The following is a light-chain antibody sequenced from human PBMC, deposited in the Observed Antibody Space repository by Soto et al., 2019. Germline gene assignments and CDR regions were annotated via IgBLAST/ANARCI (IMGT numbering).Light chain of an antibody. CDR3: SSYAGSNNWV. Sequence: QSALTQPPSASGSPGQSVTISCTGTSSDVGGYNYVAWYQQHPGKAPKFMIYEVNKRPSGVPDRFSGSKSGNTASLTVSGLQTDDEADYYCSSYAGSNNWVFGGGTKLTVL. J-gene: IGLJ3*02. CDR2: EVN. CDR1: SSDVGGYNY. V-gene: IGLV2-8*01.